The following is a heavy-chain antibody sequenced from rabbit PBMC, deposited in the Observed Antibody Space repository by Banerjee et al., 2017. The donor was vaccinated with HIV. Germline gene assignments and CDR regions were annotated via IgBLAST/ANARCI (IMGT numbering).Heavy chain of an antibody. CDR1: GIDFSNYNF. Sequence: QEQLVESGGGLVQPEGSLTLTCKASGIDFSNYNFMCWVRQAPGKGLEWIACINVVTGKAVYASWAKGRFTISKTSSTTVTLQMTSLTAADTATYLCARDLVAVIGWNFSLWGQGTLVTVS. J-gene: IGHJ4*01. CDR2: INVVTGKA. CDR3: ARDLVAVIGWNFSL. V-gene: IGHV1S45*01. D-gene: IGHD1-1*01.